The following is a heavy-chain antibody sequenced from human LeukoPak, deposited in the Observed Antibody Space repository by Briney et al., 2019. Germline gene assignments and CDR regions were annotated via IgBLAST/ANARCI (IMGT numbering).Heavy chain of an antibody. CDR3: ARVKQWQPRSTWFDP. Sequence: ASVKVSCKASGYTFTSYGISWVRQAPGQGLEWMGWISAYSGNTNYAQKLQGRVTMTTDTSTSTAYMELRSLRSDDTAVYYCARVKQWQPRSTWFDPWGQGTLVTVSS. V-gene: IGHV1-18*04. CDR2: ISAYSGNT. D-gene: IGHD6-19*01. CDR1: GYTFTSYG. J-gene: IGHJ5*02.